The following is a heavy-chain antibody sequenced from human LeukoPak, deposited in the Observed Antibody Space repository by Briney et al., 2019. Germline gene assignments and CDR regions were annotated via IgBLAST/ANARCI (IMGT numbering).Heavy chain of an antibody. J-gene: IGHJ1*01. CDR1: GYTFTSYD. CDR2: MKPNSGNT. CDR3: ARGVRDSSGREYFQH. Sequence: ASVKVSCKASGYTFTSYDINWVRQATGQGLEWMGWMKPNSGNTGYAQKFQGRVTMTRNTSINTAYMELSSLRSEDTAVFYCARGVRDSSGREYFQHWGQGTLVTVSS. V-gene: IGHV1-8*01. D-gene: IGHD3-22*01.